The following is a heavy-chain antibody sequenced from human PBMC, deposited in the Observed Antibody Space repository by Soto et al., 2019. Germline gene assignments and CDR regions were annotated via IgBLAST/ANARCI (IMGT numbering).Heavy chain of an antibody. V-gene: IGHV4-39*01. J-gene: IGHJ5*02. CDR3: ARHLGVNDIVVVPAAIRWFDP. CDR1: GGSISSSSYY. Sequence: QLQLQESGPGLVKPSETLSLTCTVSGGSISSSSYYWGWIRQPPGKGLEWIGSIYYSGSTYYNPSLKRRGNVSVDTYSNEFSLKLGFVTAADTAVYYCARHLGVNDIVVVPAAIRWFDPWGQGTLVTVSS. D-gene: IGHD2-2*01. CDR2: IYYSGST.